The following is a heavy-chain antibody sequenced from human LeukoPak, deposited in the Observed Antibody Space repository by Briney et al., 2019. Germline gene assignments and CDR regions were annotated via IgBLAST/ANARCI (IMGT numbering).Heavy chain of an antibody. J-gene: IGHJ4*02. D-gene: IGHD7-27*01. CDR3: ARDLNWGQVDY. V-gene: IGHV3-74*01. Sequence: GGSLRLSCAASGFTFSGHWMYWLRQAPGKGLAWVSPINGDGSATNYAGSMKGRFTISRDNARNIVYLQMNSLREDDTAVYYCARDLNWGQVDYWGQGTLVTVSS. CDR1: GFTFSGHW. CDR2: INGDGSAT.